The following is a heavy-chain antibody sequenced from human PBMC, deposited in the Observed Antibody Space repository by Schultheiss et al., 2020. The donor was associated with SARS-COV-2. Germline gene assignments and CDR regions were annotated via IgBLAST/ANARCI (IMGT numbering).Heavy chain of an antibody. D-gene: IGHD3-3*01. CDR3: ASQYYDFWGNDF. J-gene: IGHJ4*02. CDR2: ISYDGSNK. V-gene: IGHV3-30*12. Sequence: GGSLRLSCAASGFTFSSYGMHWVRQAPGKGLEWVAVISYDGSNKYYADSVKGRFTISRDNSKNTLYLQMDSLRAEDTAVYFCASQYYDFWGNDFWGQGTLVTVSS. CDR1: GFTFSSYG.